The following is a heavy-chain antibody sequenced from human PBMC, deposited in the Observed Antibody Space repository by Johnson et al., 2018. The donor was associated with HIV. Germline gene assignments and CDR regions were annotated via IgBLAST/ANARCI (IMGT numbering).Heavy chain of an antibody. Sequence: QMQLVESGGGLVKPGRSLRLSCAASGFTFSSYAMHWVRQAPGKGLEWVAVISYDGSNKYYADSVKGRFTISRDNSKNTLYLQMNSLRAEDTAVYYCARDGGYSSSWYKYAFDIWGQGTMVTVSS. CDR2: ISYDGSNK. D-gene: IGHD6-13*01. CDR3: ARDGGYSSSWYKYAFDI. CDR1: GFTFSSYA. V-gene: IGHV3-30*04. J-gene: IGHJ3*02.